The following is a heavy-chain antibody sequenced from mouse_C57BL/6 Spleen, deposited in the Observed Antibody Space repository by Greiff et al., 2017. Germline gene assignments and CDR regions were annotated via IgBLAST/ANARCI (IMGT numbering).Heavy chain of an antibody. Sequence: VMLVESGAELVKPGASVKISCKASGYAFSSYWMNWVKQRPGKGLEWIGQIYPGDGDTNYNGKFKGKATLTADKSSSTAYMQLSSLTSEDSAVYFCARGLAMDYWGQGTSVTVSS. J-gene: IGHJ4*01. CDR1: GYAFSSYW. CDR2: IYPGDGDT. D-gene: IGHD3-3*01. CDR3: ARGLAMDY. V-gene: IGHV1-80*01.